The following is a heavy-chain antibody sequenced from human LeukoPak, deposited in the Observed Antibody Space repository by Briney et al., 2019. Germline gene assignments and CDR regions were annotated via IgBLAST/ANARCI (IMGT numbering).Heavy chain of an antibody. CDR2: INPNSGGT. CDR3: ARGDIVATISYYYYYYGMDV. CDR1: GYTFTGYY. D-gene: IGHD5-12*01. Sequence: ASVKVSCKASGYTFTGYYMHWVRQAPGQGLEWMGWINPNSGGTNYAQKFQGWVTMTRDTSISTAYMELSRLRSDDTAVYYCARGDIVATISYYYYYYGMDVWGQGTTVTVPS. V-gene: IGHV1-2*04. J-gene: IGHJ6*02.